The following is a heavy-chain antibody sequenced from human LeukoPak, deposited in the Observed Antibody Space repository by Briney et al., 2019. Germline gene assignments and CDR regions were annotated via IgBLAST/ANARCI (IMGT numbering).Heavy chain of an antibody. Sequence: GGSLRLSCVASGFTFTGYSMNWVRQAPGKGLEWVSIIYAGGSTYYADSVKGRFTISRDSPNNTLFLQMSNLRADDSGLYYCATDIRSSPLGFWGHGTLVTVSS. D-gene: IGHD3-9*01. V-gene: IGHV3-66*01. J-gene: IGHJ4*01. CDR1: GFTFTGYS. CDR2: IYAGGST. CDR3: ATDIRSSPLGF.